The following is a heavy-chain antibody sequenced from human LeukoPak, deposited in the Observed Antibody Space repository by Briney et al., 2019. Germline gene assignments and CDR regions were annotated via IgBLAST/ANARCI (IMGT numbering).Heavy chain of an antibody. V-gene: IGHV3-23*01. CDR2: SSGNGGST. CDR1: GFTVRNYA. D-gene: IGHD1-14*01. J-gene: IGHJ4*02. CDR3: AKDHRPGLKSSPTGFDY. Sequence: GVSLRLFCAASGFTVRNYAMSWVRQAPGKGLEWVSASSGNGGSTYYADSVKGRFTISRDNSKNTLYLQMNSLRAEDTAVYYCAKDHRPGLKSSPTGFDYWGQGALVTVSS.